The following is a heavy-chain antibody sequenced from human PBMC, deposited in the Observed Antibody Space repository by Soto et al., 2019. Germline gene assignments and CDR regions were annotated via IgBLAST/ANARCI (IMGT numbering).Heavy chain of an antibody. CDR1: GGSFSGYY. V-gene: IGHV4-34*01. CDR3: ARARIVVVPAARYNWFDP. Sequence: KTSETLSLTCAVYGGSFSGYYWTWIRQPPGKGLEWIGEINHSGSTNYNPSLKSRVTISVDTSKNQFSLKLSSVAAADTAVYYCARARIVVVPAARYNWFDPWGQGTLVTVSS. D-gene: IGHD2-2*01. J-gene: IGHJ5*02. CDR2: INHSGST.